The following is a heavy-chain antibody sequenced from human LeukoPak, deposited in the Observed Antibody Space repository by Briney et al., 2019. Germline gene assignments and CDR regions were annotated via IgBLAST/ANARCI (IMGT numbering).Heavy chain of an antibody. D-gene: IGHD3-22*01. Sequence: GGSLRLSCAASGFTFRNYLMNWVRQAPGKGLEWVSFISSTGGTIYYADSVKGRFTISRDNAKNSLYLQMNSLRAEDTAVYYCARGYDSSGYYPDYWGQGTLVTVSS. CDR2: ISSTGGTI. CDR3: ARGYDSSGYYPDY. CDR1: GFTFRNYL. J-gene: IGHJ4*02. V-gene: IGHV3-48*01.